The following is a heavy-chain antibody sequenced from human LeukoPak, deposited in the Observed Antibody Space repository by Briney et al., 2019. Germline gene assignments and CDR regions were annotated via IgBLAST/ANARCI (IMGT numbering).Heavy chain of an antibody. D-gene: IGHD2-15*01. Sequence: SETLSLTCTVSGGSISGYYWSWIRQPAGKGLEWIGRLYTNDNTYYNPSLKSRATMSVDMSNYQVSLTLSSVTAADTAVYYFAREEDVRGLPDYWGQGTLVTVSS. J-gene: IGHJ4*02. CDR1: GGSISGYY. V-gene: IGHV4-4*07. CDR2: LYTNDNT. CDR3: AREEDVRGLPDY.